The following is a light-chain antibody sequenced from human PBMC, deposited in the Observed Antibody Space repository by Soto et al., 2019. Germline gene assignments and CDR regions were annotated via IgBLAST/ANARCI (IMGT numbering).Light chain of an antibody. J-gene: IGKJ4*01. CDR3: IQDYNYPLT. Sequence: AIQMTQSPSSLSASVGDRVTITCRASQGIRSELGWYQQKPGKAPNLLIYTASTLQRGVPSRFSGSGSGKDFTLTISSLQPEDFATYYCIQDYNYPLTFGGGNRVASK. V-gene: IGKV1-6*01. CDR2: TAS. CDR1: QGIRSE.